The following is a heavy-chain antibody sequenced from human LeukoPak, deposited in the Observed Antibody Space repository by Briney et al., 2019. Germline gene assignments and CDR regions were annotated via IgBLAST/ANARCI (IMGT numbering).Heavy chain of an antibody. J-gene: IGHJ6*02. D-gene: IGHD2-2*02. CDR2: INHSGST. V-gene: IGHV4-34*01. Sequence: PSETLSLTCAVYGGSFSGYYWSWIRQPPGKGLEWIGEINHSGSTNYNPSLKSRVTISVDTSKNQFSLKLSSVTAADTAVYYCARGLCSSTSCYSYYYYYGMDVWGQGTTVTVSS. CDR1: GGSFSGYY. CDR3: ARGLCSSTSCYSYYYYYGMDV.